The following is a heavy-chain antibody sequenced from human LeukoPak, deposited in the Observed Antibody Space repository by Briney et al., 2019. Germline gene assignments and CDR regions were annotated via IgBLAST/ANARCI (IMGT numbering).Heavy chain of an antibody. Sequence: SETLSLTCTVSGGSISSYYWSWIRQPPGKGLEWIGYIYYSGSTNYNPSLKSRVTISVDTSKNQFSLKLSSVTAADTAVYYCARSGSRKVYWGQGTLVTVSS. V-gene: IGHV4-59*01. CDR1: GGSISSYY. CDR3: ARSGSRKVY. J-gene: IGHJ4*02. CDR2: IYYSGST. D-gene: IGHD6-13*01.